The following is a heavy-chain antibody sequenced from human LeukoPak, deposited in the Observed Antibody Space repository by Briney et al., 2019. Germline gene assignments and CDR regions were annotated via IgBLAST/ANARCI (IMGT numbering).Heavy chain of an antibody. CDR3: ARACSSTSCYLLTYYYGMDV. Sequence: PSETLSLTCAVYGGSFSGYYWSWIRQPPGKGLEWIGEINHSGSTNYNPSFKSRVTISVDTSKNQFSLKLSSVTAADTAVYYCARACSSTSCYLLTYYYGMDVWGQGTTVTVSS. V-gene: IGHV4-34*01. CDR2: INHSGST. D-gene: IGHD2-2*01. J-gene: IGHJ6*02. CDR1: GGSFSGYY.